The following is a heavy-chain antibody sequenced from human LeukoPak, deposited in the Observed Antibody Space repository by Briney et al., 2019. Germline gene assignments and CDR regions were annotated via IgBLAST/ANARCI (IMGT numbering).Heavy chain of an antibody. CDR1: GYTFTSYD. D-gene: IGHD3-22*01. V-gene: IGHV1-8*01. Sequence: ASVKVSCKASGYTFTSYDINWVRQATGQGLEWMGWMSPNSGNTGYAQKFQGRVTVTRNTSISTAYMELSSLRSEDTAVYYCARMNYYDSILGNWFDPWGQGTLVTVSS. CDR3: ARMNYYDSILGNWFDP. CDR2: MSPNSGNT. J-gene: IGHJ5*02.